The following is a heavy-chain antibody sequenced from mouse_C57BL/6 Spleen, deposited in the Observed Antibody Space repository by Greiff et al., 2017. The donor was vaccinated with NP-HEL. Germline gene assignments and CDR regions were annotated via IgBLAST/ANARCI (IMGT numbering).Heavy chain of an antibody. J-gene: IGHJ2*01. CDR2: IDPSDSYT. Sequence: QVQLQQPGAELVMPGASVKLSCKASGYTFTSYWMHWVKQRPGQGLEWIGEIDPSDSYTNYNQKLKGKSTLTVDKSSSTAYMQLSSLTSEDSAVYYCARINYDYDEGYYFDYWGQGTTLTVSS. V-gene: IGHV1-69*01. CDR1: GYTFTSYW. D-gene: IGHD2-4*01. CDR3: ARINYDYDEGYYFDY.